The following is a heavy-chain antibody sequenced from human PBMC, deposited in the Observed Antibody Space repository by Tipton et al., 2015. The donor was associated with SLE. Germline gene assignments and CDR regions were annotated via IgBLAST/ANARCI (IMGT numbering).Heavy chain of an antibody. Sequence: TLSLTCAVYGGSFSGYYWGWIRQPPGKGLEWIGSIYHSGSTYYNPSLKSRVTISVDTSKNQFSLKLSSVTAADTAVYYCAMGGYCSSTSCSYNWFDPWGQGTLVTVSS. CDR3: AMGGYCSSTSCSYNWFDP. J-gene: IGHJ5*02. D-gene: IGHD2-2*01. CDR1: GGSFSGYY. V-gene: IGHV4-38-2*01. CDR2: IYHSGST.